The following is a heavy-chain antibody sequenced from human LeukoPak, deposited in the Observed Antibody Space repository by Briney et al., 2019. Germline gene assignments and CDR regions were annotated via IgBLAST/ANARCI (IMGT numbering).Heavy chain of an antibody. CDR3: ARELRYFDWLLSTWWFDP. D-gene: IGHD3-9*01. CDR1: GGSISSYY. CDR2: IYYSGST. J-gene: IGHJ5*02. V-gene: IGHV4-39*07. Sequence: SETLSLTCTVSGGSISSYYWSWIRQPPGKGLEWIGSIYYSGSTYYNPSLKSRVTISVDTSKNQFSLKLSSVTAADTAVYYCARELRYFDWLLSTWWFDPWGQGTLVTVSS.